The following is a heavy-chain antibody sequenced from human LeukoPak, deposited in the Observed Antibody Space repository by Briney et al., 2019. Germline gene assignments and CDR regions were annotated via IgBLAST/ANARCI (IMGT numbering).Heavy chain of an antibody. J-gene: IGHJ4*02. V-gene: IGHV4-34*01. CDR2: IYYSGNS. CDR1: GGSFRGYY. CDR3: ARHPQLYFFDY. Sequence: PSETLSLTCAVYGGSFRGYYWSWIRQPPGKGLEWIGSIYYSGNSYYNPSLNSRITISVDTSKNQFSLKLTSVTSTDTALYYCARHPQLYFFDYWGQGTLVTVSS. D-gene: IGHD1-1*01.